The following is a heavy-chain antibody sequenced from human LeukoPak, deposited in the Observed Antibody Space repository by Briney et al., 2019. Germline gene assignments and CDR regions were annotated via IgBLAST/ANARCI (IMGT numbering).Heavy chain of an antibody. Sequence: ASVKVSCKASGYTFTSYGISWVRQAPGQGLEWMGWISAYNGNTNYAQKLQGRVTMTTDTSTSTAYMELRSLRSDDTAVYYCARVVPAATLVDYFDYWGQGTLVTVSS. J-gene: IGHJ4*02. CDR2: ISAYNGNT. CDR1: GYTFTSYG. CDR3: ARVVPAATLVDYFDY. D-gene: IGHD2-2*01. V-gene: IGHV1-18*01.